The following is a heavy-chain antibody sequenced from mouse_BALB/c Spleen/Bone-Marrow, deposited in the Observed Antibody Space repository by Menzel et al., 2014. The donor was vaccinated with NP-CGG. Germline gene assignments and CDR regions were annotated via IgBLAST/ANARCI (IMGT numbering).Heavy chain of an antibody. Sequence: VQLQQSGPVLVKPSQSLSLTCTVTAYSITSGYGWHWIRQFPGNKLEWMGYIHYSGSTHYNPSLKSRISITRDTSKNQFFLQLNSVTTEDTATYHCAREARTTVRFAYWGQGTLVTVSA. D-gene: IGHD1-1*01. CDR1: AYSITSGYG. V-gene: IGHV3-1*02. CDR2: IHYSGST. J-gene: IGHJ3*01. CDR3: AREARTTVRFAY.